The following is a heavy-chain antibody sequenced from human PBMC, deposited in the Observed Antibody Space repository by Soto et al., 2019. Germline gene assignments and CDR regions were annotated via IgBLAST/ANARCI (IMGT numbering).Heavy chain of an antibody. J-gene: IGHJ5*02. CDR2: IYYSGST. D-gene: IGHD2-15*01. CDR1: GGSISSYY. CDR3: GRAGSVVAAIPNNWFDP. Sequence: SETLSLTCTVSGGSISSYYWSWIRQPPGKGLEWIGYIYYSGSTNYNPSLKSRVTISVDTSKNQFSLKLSSVTAADTAVYYCGRAGSVVAAIPNNWFDPWGQGTLVTVSS. V-gene: IGHV4-59*01.